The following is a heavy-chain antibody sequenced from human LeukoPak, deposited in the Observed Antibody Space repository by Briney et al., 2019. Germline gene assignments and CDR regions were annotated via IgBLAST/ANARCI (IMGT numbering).Heavy chain of an antibody. CDR2: ISGSGGST. D-gene: IGHD3-3*01. CDR3: ASLLTYYDFWSGYGSWFDY. Sequence: PGGSLRLSCAASGFTFSSYAMSWVRQAPGKGLEWVSAISGSGGSTYYADSVKGRFIISRDNSRNTLYLQMNSLRAEDTAVYYCASLLTYYDFWSGYGSWFDYWGQGTLVTVSS. V-gene: IGHV3-23*01. CDR1: GFTFSSYA. J-gene: IGHJ4*02.